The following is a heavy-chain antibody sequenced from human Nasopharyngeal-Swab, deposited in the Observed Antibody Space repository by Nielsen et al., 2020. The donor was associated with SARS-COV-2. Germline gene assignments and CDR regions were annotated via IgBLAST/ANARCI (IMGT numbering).Heavy chain of an antibody. V-gene: IGHV3-15*01. Sequence: GESLKISCAASGVTLSNAWMSWVRQAPGKGLEWVGHIKSKADGETRDYAAPVKGRFIISRDDSQNTLYLQMNSLKTEDTAVYYCTKEEWIQLWLRYYGMDVWGQGTAVTVSS. CDR2: IKSKADGETR. CDR1: GVTLSNAW. D-gene: IGHD5-18*01. CDR3: TKEEWIQLWLRYYGMDV. J-gene: IGHJ6*02.